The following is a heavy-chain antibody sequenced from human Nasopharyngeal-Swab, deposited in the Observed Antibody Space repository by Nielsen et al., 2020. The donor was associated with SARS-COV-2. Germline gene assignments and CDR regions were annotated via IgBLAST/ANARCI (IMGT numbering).Heavy chain of an antibody. V-gene: IGHV3-64D*08. CDR1: GFTFGSYS. Sequence: GESLKISCSVSGFTFGSYSMHWVCQAPGKGLEYVSGISVNGDSTYYADSVRGRFTISRDTSKNTLYLQMSGLGAEDTALYFCVRVRVTRWLREAFDVWGRGTVVTVSS. D-gene: IGHD5-12*01. CDR2: ISVNGDST. CDR3: VRVRVTRWLREAFDV. J-gene: IGHJ3*01.